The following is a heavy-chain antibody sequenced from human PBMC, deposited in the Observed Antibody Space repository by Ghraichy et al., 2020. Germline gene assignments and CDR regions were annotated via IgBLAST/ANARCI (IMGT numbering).Heavy chain of an antibody. V-gene: IGHV1-18*04. CDR2: ISAYNGNT. D-gene: IGHD3-10*01. CDR1: GYTFSSYG. Sequence: ASVKVSCKASGYTFSSYGISWVRQAPGQGLEWMGWISAYNGNTIYAQKLQGRVTMTTDTSTSTAYMELRSLRSDDTAVYYCAIIKPPERGMDVWGQGTTVTVSS. J-gene: IGHJ6*02. CDR3: AIIKPPERGMDV.